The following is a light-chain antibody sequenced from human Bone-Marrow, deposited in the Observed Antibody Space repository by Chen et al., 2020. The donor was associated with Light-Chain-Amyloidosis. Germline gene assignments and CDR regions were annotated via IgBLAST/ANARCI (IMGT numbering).Light chain of an antibody. J-gene: IGLJ3*02. V-gene: IGLV3-21*02. Sequence: SYVLTQPSSVSVAPGQTATIACGGNNIGSTSVHWYQQTPGQAPLLVVCDDSDRPSGIPVRVSGANAGNTATLTISRVEAGDKADYYCQVWDRSSDRPVFGGGTKLTVL. CDR2: DDS. CDR3: QVWDRSSDRPV. CDR1: NIGSTS.